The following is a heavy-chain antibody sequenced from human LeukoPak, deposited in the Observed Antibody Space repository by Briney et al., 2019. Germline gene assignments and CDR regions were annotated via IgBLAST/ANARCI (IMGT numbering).Heavy chain of an antibody. D-gene: IGHD3-22*01. CDR2: IRYDGSNK. CDR1: GFTLSSYG. Sequence: GGSLRLSCAASGFTLSSYGMHWVRQAPGKGLEWVAFIRYDGSNKYYADSVKGRFTISRDNSKNTLYLQMNSLRAEDTAVYYCAKEIQDYYDSSGPDYWGQGTLVTVSS. V-gene: IGHV3-30*02. J-gene: IGHJ4*02. CDR3: AKEIQDYYDSSGPDY.